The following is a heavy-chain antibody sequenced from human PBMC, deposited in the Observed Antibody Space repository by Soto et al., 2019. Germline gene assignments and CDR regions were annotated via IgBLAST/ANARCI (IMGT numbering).Heavy chain of an antibody. CDR1: GYTFTGYY. Sequence: ASVKVSCKTSGYTFTGYYIHWVRQAPGQGLEWMAWINPISGATKYEQKLQGRVTVTRDTSIGSAYMELSSLRSDDTAVYFCVRGGYGDYLHVWGQGTLVTVSS. CDR3: VRGGYGDYLHV. J-gene: IGHJ1*01. D-gene: IGHD4-17*01. V-gene: IGHV1-2*02. CDR2: INPISGAT.